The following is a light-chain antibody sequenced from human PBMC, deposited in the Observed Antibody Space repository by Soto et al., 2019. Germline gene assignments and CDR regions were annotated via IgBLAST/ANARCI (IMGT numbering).Light chain of an antibody. Sequence: QSVLTQPASVSGSPGQSITISCTGTSDNVGRFSFVSWYQQHPGKAPKLLIYEVTKRPSGVSHRFSGSKSGNTASLTISGLQTEDEADYYCSSYETTNRRVFGTGTKVTVL. V-gene: IGLV2-14*01. CDR2: EVT. CDR3: SSYETTNRRV. CDR1: SDNVGRFSF. J-gene: IGLJ1*01.